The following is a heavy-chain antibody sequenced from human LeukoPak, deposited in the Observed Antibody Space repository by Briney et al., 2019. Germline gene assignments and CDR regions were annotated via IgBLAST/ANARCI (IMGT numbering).Heavy chain of an antibody. CDR3: ARDISARYLDY. D-gene: IGHD6-6*01. CDR2: IWYDGSNK. V-gene: IGHV3-33*01. J-gene: IGHJ4*02. CDR1: GFTFSRHG. Sequence: GGSLRLSCAASGFTFSRHGMHWVRQAPGKGLEWVAVIWYDGSNKYYADSVKGRFTISRDNSKNTLYLLMNSLSAEDTAVYHCARDISARYLDYWGQGTLVTVSS.